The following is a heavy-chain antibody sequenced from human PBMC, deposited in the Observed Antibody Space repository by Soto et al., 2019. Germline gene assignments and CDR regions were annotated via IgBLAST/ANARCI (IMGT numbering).Heavy chain of an antibody. CDR1: GGTFSSYA. V-gene: IGHV1-69*12. J-gene: IGHJ3*02. CDR2: IIPIFGTA. CDR3: ASEYYYDSSGYSPGAFDT. D-gene: IGHD3-22*01. Sequence: QVQLVQSGAEVKKPGSSVKVSCKASGGTFSSYAISWVRQAPGQGLEWMGGIIPIFGTANYAQKFQGRVTITADESTTTGYMELSSLRSEDTAVYYCASEYYYDSSGYSPGAFDTWGQGTMVTVSS.